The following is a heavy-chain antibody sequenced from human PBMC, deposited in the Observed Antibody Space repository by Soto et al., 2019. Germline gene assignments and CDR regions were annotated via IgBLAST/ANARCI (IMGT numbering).Heavy chain of an antibody. CDR1: GFTFSVYA. CDR2: ISGNGGST. D-gene: IGHD6-6*01. Sequence: EVQLLESGGGLVQPGGSLRLSCGASGFTFSVYAMTWVRQAPGKGLEWVSAISGNGGSTYYADSVKGPFTISRDNSKSTLHLQMNSLRVADTAVYYCAKDRTFGPPLVRFDSWGQGTLVTVSA. CDR3: AKDRTFGPPLVRFDS. J-gene: IGHJ4*02. V-gene: IGHV3-23*01.